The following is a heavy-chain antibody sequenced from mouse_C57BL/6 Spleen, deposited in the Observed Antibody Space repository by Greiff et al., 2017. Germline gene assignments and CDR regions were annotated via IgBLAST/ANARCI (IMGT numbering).Heavy chain of an antibody. J-gene: IGHJ2*01. CDR1: GYSFTDYN. CDR2: INPNYGTT. CDR3: VYGSSTRYYFDY. D-gene: IGHD1-1*01. Sequence: EVQLQQSGPELVKPGASVKISCKASGYSFTDYNMNWVKQSNGKSLEWIGVINPNYGTTSYNQKFKGKATLTIDQSSSTAYMQLNSLTSEDSAVYYCVYGSSTRYYFDYWGQGTTLTVSS. V-gene: IGHV1-39*01.